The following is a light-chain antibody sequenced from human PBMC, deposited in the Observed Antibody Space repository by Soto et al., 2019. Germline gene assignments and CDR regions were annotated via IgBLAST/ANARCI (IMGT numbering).Light chain of an antibody. V-gene: IGKV4-1*01. CDR3: QQRGT. CDR1: QSVLYSSNNKNY. J-gene: IGKJ5*01. CDR2: WAS. Sequence: DIVMTQSPDSLAVSLGERATINCKSSQSVLYSSNNKNYLAWYQQKPGQPPKLLIYWASTRESGVPDRFSGSGSGTDFTLTISSLEPEDFAVYYCQQRGTFGQGTRLEIK.